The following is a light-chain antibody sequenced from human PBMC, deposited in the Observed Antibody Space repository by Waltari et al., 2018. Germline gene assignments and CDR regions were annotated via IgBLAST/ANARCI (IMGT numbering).Light chain of an antibody. Sequence: GRASQSVGRYLAWYQQKPGQAPRPLIYDASTRATGIPDRFSGSGSGTDFSLTISRLESEDFAVYYCQKYVNLPATFGQGTKVEIK. CDR3: QKYVNLPAT. V-gene: IGKV3-20*01. CDR2: DAS. J-gene: IGKJ1*01. CDR1: QSVGRY.